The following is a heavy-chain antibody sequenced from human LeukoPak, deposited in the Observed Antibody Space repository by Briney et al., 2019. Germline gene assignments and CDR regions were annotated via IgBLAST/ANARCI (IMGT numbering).Heavy chain of an antibody. Sequence: ASVKVSCKASGYTFTSYGISWVRQAPGQGLEWMGWITAYNGNTNHAQKFQGRVTMTTDTSTSTAYMELRSLRSDDTAAYYCVRDGEGNNVIAPAAHRGYYYYNGLDVWGQGTTVTVSS. D-gene: IGHD6-13*01. CDR2: ITAYNGNT. CDR3: VRDGEGNNVIAPAAHRGYYYYNGLDV. CDR1: GYTFTSYG. J-gene: IGHJ6*02. V-gene: IGHV1-18*01.